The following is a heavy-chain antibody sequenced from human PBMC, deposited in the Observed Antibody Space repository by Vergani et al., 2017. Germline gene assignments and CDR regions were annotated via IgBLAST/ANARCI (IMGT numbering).Heavy chain of an antibody. CDR2: ISSSSSYT. CDR3: ARAGTAPYYYYYGGMDV. J-gene: IGHJ6*02. Sequence: QVQLVESGGGLVKPGGSLRLSCAASGFTFSDYYMSWIRQAPGKGLEWVSYISSSSSYTNYADSVKGRFTISRDNAKNSLYLQMNSLRAEDTAVYYCARAGTAPYYYYYGGMDVWGQGTTVTVSS. V-gene: IGHV3-11*05. D-gene: IGHD1-1*01. CDR1: GFTFSDYY.